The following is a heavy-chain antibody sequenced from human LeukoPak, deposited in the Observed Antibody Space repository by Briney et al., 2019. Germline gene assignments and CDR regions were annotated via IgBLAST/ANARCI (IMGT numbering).Heavy chain of an antibody. CDR1: GGSLRSYY. Sequence: SETLSLTCTVSGGSLRSYYWSWIRQNPGKGLEWIGSIYYTGTTYYNPSLKTRVTIYVDTSKKQFSLKLNSVTAADTAVYYCAISGSGTYYDEQFDYWGQGTLVTVSS. V-gene: IGHV4-59*05. CDR3: AISGSGTYYDEQFDY. D-gene: IGHD3-10*01. J-gene: IGHJ4*02. CDR2: IYYTGTT.